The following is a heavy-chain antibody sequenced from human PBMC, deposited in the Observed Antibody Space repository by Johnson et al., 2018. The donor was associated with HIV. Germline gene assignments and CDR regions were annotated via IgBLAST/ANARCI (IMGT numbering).Heavy chain of an antibody. Sequence: QVQLVESGGGVVQTGTSLRLSCAASGFTFSSYAMHWVRQAPGKGLEWVAVISYDGSNKYYADSVKGRFTISRDNSKNTLFLQMNSLRPEDTAVYYCARDMGHRQLARDAFDIWGQGTMVTVSS. CDR3: ARDMGHRQLARDAFDI. D-gene: IGHD6-6*01. CDR1: GFTFSSYA. V-gene: IGHV3-30*04. J-gene: IGHJ3*02. CDR2: ISYDGSNK.